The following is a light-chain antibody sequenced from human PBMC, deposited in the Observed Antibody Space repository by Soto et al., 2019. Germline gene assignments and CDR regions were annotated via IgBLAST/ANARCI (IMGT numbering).Light chain of an antibody. CDR3: SSYTTGSTFVV. J-gene: IGLJ2*01. Sequence: QSVLTQPPSVSGSPGQSVTISCTGTSSDVGSYNRVSWYQQPPGTAPKLMIYEVSDRPSGVPDRFSGSKSGNTASLTISGLQAEDEADYYCSSYTTGSTFVVFGGGTKLTVL. CDR2: EVS. CDR1: SSDVGSYNR. V-gene: IGLV2-18*02.